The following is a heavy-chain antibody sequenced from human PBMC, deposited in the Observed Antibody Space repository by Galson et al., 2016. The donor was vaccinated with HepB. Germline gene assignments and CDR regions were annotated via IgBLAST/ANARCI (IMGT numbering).Heavy chain of an antibody. Sequence: SLRLSCAASGFTFSSYGMHWVRQAPGKGLEWVAIIWYDGSGKYYADSVKGRFTISRDNSKNTLYLQMNSLRAEDTAVYYCARDPQYQLTNYYYGMDVWGQGTTVTV. V-gene: IGHV3-33*01. CDR2: IWYDGSGK. J-gene: IGHJ6*02. D-gene: IGHD2-2*01. CDR1: GFTFSSYG. CDR3: ARDPQYQLTNYYYGMDV.